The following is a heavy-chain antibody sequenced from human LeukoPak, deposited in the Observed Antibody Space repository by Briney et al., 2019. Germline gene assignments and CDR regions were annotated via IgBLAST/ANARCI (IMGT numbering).Heavy chain of an antibody. CDR2: LSGSAGST. V-gene: IGHV3-23*01. Sequence: PGGSLRLSCAASGFTFSNYAMSWVRQAPGKGLEWVSTLSGSAGSTYYADSVKGRFTISRDNSKNTLYLQMSSLRAEDTAVYYCAKDDFVWGRINYYFDYWGQGTLVTVSS. D-gene: IGHD3-16*01. CDR3: AKDDFVWGRINYYFDY. J-gene: IGHJ4*02. CDR1: GFTFSNYA.